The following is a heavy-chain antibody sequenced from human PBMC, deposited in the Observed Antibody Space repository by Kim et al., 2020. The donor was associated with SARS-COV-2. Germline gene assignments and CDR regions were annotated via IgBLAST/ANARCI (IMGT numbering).Heavy chain of an antibody. CDR2: IYYSGST. CDR3: ARRIAAAGTPWYFDL. D-gene: IGHD6-13*01. Sequence: SETLSLTCTVSGGSISSYYWSWIRQPPGKGLEWIGYIYYSGSTNYNPSLKSRVTTSVDTSKNQFSLKLSSVTAADTAVYYCARRIAAAGTPWYFDLWGRGTLVTVSS. V-gene: IGHV4-59*08. CDR1: GGSISSYY. J-gene: IGHJ2*01.